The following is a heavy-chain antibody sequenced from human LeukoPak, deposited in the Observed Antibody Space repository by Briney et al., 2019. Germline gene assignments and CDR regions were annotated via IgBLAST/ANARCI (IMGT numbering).Heavy chain of an antibody. D-gene: IGHD2/OR15-2a*01. CDR3: ARGVGAVSNIDY. J-gene: IGHJ4*02. V-gene: IGHV3-53*04. Sequence: GGSLRLSCAASEFTFSSYSIDWVRQAPGKGLEWVSIIYSGGSTYYADSVKGRFTISRHNSKNTLYLQMNSLRAEDTAVYYCARGVGAVSNIDYWGQGTLVTVSS. CDR2: IYSGGST. CDR1: EFTFSSYS.